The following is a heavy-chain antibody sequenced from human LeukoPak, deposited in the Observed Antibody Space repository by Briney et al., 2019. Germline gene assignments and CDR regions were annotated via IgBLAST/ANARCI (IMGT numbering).Heavy chain of an antibody. CDR1: GYTFTGYY. CDR2: INPNSGGT. J-gene: IGHJ4*02. V-gene: IGHV1-2*02. CDR3: ATVAITYYYDSSGYYLEV. D-gene: IGHD3-22*01. Sequence: ASVKASCKASGYTFTGYYMHWVRQAPGQGLEWMGWINPNSGGTNYAQKFQGRVTMTRDTSISTAYMELSRLRSDDTAVYYCATVAITYYYDSSGYYLEVWGQGTLVTVSS.